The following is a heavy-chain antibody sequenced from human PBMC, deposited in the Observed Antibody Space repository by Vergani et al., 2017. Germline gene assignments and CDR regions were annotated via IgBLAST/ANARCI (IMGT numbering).Heavy chain of an antibody. Sequence: DVQLLQSEGAVVQPGGSLRLSCVASGFTFSSHAMSWVRQGHGQGLEWVSSIKNTGDSTHYADSVKGRFTISRDNSKNTLYLQMGSLRAEDMAVYYCARGFSGSYQRYYFDYWGQGTLVTVSS. J-gene: IGHJ4*02. CDR3: ARGFSGSYQRYYFDY. CDR2: IKNTGDST. D-gene: IGHD1-26*01. CDR1: GFTFSSHA. V-gene: IGHV3-23*01.